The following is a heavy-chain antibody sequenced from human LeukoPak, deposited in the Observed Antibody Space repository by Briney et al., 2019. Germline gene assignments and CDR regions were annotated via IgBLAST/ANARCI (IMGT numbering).Heavy chain of an antibody. V-gene: IGHV4-4*07. J-gene: IGHJ4*02. Sequence: SETLSLTCTVSGGSISSYYWSWIRQPAGKGLEWIGRIYTSGSTNYNPSLKSRVTISVETSKNEFSLKLRSVTAADTAVYYCARVTGYRIEDYFDYWGQGTLVPVSS. CDR3: ARVTGYRIEDYFDY. CDR1: GGSISSYY. D-gene: IGHD6-13*01. CDR2: IYTSGST.